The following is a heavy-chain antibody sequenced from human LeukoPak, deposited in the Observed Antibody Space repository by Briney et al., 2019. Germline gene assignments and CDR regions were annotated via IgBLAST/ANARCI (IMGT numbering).Heavy chain of an antibody. CDR3: AKASNTWNYFDY. D-gene: IGHD1-1*01. CDR2: ISSNTI. V-gene: IGHV3-48*01. Sequence: GGSLRLSCAASGFTFSSYSMNWVRQAPGKGVEWVSYISSNTIYYADSVKGRFTISRDNSKNTLSLQMNSLRAEDTAIYYCAKASNTWNYFDYWGQGTLVTVSS. J-gene: IGHJ4*02. CDR1: GFTFSSYS.